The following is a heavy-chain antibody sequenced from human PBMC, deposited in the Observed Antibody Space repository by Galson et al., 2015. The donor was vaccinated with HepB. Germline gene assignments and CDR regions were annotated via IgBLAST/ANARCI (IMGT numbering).Heavy chain of an antibody. CDR3: AESSGGTIEVDY. CDR1: GGTFSSYA. D-gene: IGHD6-19*01. Sequence: SVKVSCKASGGTFSSYAISWVRQAPGQGLEWMGRIIPIPGIANYAQKFQGRVTITADKSTSTAYMELSSLRSEDTAVYYCAESSGGTIEVDYWGQGTLVTVSS. J-gene: IGHJ4*02. V-gene: IGHV1-69*04. CDR2: IIPIPGIA.